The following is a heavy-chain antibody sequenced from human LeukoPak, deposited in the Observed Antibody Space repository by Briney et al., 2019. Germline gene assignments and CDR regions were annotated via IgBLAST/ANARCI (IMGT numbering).Heavy chain of an antibody. CDR2: ISAYNGNT. CDR1: GYTFTSYG. J-gene: IGHJ4*02. CDR3: ARGYYYDSRGYYPTSDY. V-gene: IGHV1-18*01. D-gene: IGHD3-22*01. Sequence: ASVKVSCKASGYTFTSYGISWVRQAPGQGLEWMGWISAYNGNTNYAQKLQGRVTMTTDTSTTTAYMELRSLRSDDTAVYYCARGYYYDSRGYYPTSDYWGQGTLVTVSS.